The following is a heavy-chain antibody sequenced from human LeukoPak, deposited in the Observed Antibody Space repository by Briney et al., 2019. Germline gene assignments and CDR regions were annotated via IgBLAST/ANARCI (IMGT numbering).Heavy chain of an antibody. Sequence: ETLSLTCTVSGDSISSNYMTWVRQAPGKGLDWVSFIYRDGSTYYADSVKGRFTISRDDSKNTVYLQMNSLRAEDTAVYYCGRDPVPELWGQGTMVTVSS. J-gene: IGHJ3*01. CDR2: IYRDGST. CDR1: GDSISSNY. CDR3: GRDPVPEL. V-gene: IGHV3-53*01. D-gene: IGHD1-14*01.